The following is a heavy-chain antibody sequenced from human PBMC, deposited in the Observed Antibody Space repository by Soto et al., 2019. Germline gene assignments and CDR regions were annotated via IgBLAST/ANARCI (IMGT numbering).Heavy chain of an antibody. J-gene: IGHJ5*01. Sequence: VQLVESGGGLVKPGGSLRLSCEGPGFMFSSYNMNWVRQAPGRGLEWVSFISSSSAYKYYEDAVKGRFTMSRDNDKNSVYLQMNRLRAEDAGLYYFARSAGYCTDTSCEKGWFDSWGQGTGVTVSS. CDR2: ISSSSAYK. D-gene: IGHD2-8*02. V-gene: IGHV3-21*01. CDR3: ARSAGYCTDTSCEKGWFDS. CDR1: GFMFSSYN.